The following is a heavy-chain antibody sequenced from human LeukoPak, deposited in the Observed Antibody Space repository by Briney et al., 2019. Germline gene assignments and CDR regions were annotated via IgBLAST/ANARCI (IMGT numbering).Heavy chain of an antibody. D-gene: IGHD3-22*01. CDR1: GGSISSGSYY. V-gene: IGHV4-61*02. CDR3: ARTRITMIFGGEEPFDY. Sequence: SETLSLTCTVSGGSISSGSYYWSWIRQPAGKGLEWIGRIYTSGSTNYNPSLKSRVTISVDTSKNQFSLKLSSVTAADTAVYYCARTRITMIFGGEEPFDYWGQGTLVTVSS. J-gene: IGHJ4*02. CDR2: IYTSGST.